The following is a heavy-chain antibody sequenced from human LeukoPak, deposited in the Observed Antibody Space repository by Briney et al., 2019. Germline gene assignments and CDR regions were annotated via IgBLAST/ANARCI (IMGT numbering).Heavy chain of an antibody. J-gene: IGHJ4*02. Sequence: GSSPTLFNPTSEFTFTTYLMTLVRQSPAKGLDRVSVIGATGDNTYFAACVKGRFAISRYNIKDTLYLQMKSLRAADTAQYYYSKVTSGGNGYQSDYWGQGTLGT. CDR1: EFTFTTYL. V-gene: IGHV3-23*01. D-gene: IGHD2-15*01. CDR2: IGATGDNT. CDR3: SKVTSGGNGYQSDY.